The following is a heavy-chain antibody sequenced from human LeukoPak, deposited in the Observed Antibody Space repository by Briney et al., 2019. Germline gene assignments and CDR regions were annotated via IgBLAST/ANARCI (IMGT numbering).Heavy chain of an antibody. CDR3: ARIESEFDY. V-gene: IGHV4-61*02. CDR2: IYPSGST. CDR1: GGSFTTNNYY. Sequence: SETLSLTCTVSGGSFTTNNYYWSWIRQPAGKGLEWIGRIYPSGSTDYNPSLKSRVAISVDTSKKQFSLNLSSVTAADTAVYYCARIESEFDYWGQGTLVTVSS. J-gene: IGHJ4*02. D-gene: IGHD3-3*01.